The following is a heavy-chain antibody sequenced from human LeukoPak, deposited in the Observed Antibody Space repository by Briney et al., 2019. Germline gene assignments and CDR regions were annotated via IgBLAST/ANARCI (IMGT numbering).Heavy chain of an antibody. V-gene: IGHV3-48*03. CDR3: ARGGYCSSTRCQPQLYYYGMYG. CDR1: GFTFRSYE. D-gene: IGHD2-2*01. CDR2: ISSSGSTI. J-gene: IGHJ6*02. Sequence: PGGSLRLSCAASGFTFRSYEMNWVREAPGKGLEWVSYISSSGSTIYCSDSETGRFTHSRHNAKNSLYLQMHSLRAEDTAVYYCARGGYCSSTRCQPQLYYYGMYGWGQGTTVTDSS.